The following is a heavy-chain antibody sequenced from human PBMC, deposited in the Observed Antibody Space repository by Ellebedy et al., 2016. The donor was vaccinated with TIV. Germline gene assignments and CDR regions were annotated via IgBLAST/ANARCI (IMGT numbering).Heavy chain of an antibody. V-gene: IGHV3-66*01. Sequence: GESLKISCAASGFIVSSNYMSWVRQAPGKGLEWVSVIYSDGSTYYADSVKGRFTISRDNSKNTLYLQMNSLRAEDTAVYYCARDLGYSYGHYGMDVWGQGTTVTVSS. J-gene: IGHJ6*02. D-gene: IGHD5-18*01. CDR3: ARDLGYSYGHYGMDV. CDR2: IYSDGST. CDR1: GFIVSSNY.